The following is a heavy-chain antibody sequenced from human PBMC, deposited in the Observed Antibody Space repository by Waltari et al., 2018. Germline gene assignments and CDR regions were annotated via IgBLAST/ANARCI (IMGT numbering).Heavy chain of an antibody. Sequence: WVRQAPGKGLEWVAVISYNGRNIYYVDSVKGRFTISRDNSKKTLHLQMDSLRAEDTAVYYCARDYCDQINCHGMDVWGQGTTVTVSS. D-gene: IGHD1-1*01. CDR2: ISYNGRNI. V-gene: IGHV3-30*04. CDR3: ARDYCDQINCHGMDV. J-gene: IGHJ6*02.